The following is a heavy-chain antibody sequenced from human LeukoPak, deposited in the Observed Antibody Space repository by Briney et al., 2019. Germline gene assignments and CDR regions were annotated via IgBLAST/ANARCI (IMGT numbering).Heavy chain of an antibody. Sequence: GGSLRLSCAASGFTFSSYSMNWVRQTPGKGLEWVSSISSSSSYIYYADSVKGRFTISRDNAKNSLYLQMNSLRAEDTAVYFCARDGASYDSSGYYSPAYYYYYGMDVWGQGTTVTVSS. D-gene: IGHD3-22*01. CDR1: GFTFSSYS. CDR2: ISSSSSYI. J-gene: IGHJ6*02. CDR3: ARDGASYDSSGYYSPAYYYYYGMDV. V-gene: IGHV3-21*01.